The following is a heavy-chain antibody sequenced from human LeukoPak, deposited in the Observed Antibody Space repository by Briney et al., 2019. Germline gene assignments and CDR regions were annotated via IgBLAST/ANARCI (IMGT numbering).Heavy chain of an antibody. Sequence: PGGSLRLSCAASGFTFSSYWMTWVRQAPGKGVEWVANIKQDASERYYVDSVKGRFTISRDNAKNSLYLQMNSLRAEDTAVYYCATPTAGTWHFDYWGQGTLVTVSS. CDR1: GFTFSSYW. CDR3: ATPTAGTWHFDY. CDR2: IKQDASER. J-gene: IGHJ4*02. D-gene: IGHD1-1*01. V-gene: IGHV3-7*01.